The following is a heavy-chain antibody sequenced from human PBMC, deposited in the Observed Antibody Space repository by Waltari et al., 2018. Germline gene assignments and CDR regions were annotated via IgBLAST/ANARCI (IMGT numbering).Heavy chain of an antibody. Sequence: QLQLQESGPGLVKPSETLSLTCTVSGGSISSSSYYWGWTRQPPGKGLEWIGSIYYSGSTYYNPSLKSRVTISVDTSKNQFSLKLSSVTAADTAVYYCARQVRGANLLDYWGQGTLVTVSS. CDR2: IYYSGST. D-gene: IGHD3-16*01. V-gene: IGHV4-39*01. CDR1: GGSISSSSYY. J-gene: IGHJ4*02. CDR3: ARQVRGANLLDY.